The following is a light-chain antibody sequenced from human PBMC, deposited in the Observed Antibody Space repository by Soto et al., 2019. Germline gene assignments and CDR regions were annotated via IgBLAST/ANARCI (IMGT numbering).Light chain of an antibody. CDR3: QKYNSAPLT. CDR1: QGIGID. V-gene: IGKV1-27*01. J-gene: IGKJ4*01. Sequence: IQMTQSPSSLSAAFGDRVTMTCRASQGIGIDLAWFQQRPGNTPKLLIYAASTLQSGVPSRFSGSGSGTDFTLTISSLQPEDVATYYCQKYNSAPLTFGGGTRVEIK. CDR2: AAS.